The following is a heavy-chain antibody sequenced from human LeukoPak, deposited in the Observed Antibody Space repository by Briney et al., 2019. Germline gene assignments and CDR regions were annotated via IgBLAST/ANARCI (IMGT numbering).Heavy chain of an antibody. J-gene: IGHJ4*02. CDR2: ISAYNGNT. CDR1: GYTFTSYG. V-gene: IGHV1-18*01. D-gene: IGHD4-17*01. Sequence: ASVKVSCKASGYTFTSYGISWVRQAPGQGREWMGWISAYNGNTNYAQKLQGRVTMTTDTSTSTAYMELRSLRSADTAVYYCARDIDPTTVTTGFDYWGQGTLVTVSS. CDR3: ARDIDPTTVTTGFDY.